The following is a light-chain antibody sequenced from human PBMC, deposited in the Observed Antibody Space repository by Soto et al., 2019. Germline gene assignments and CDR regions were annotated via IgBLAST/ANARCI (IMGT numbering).Light chain of an antibody. V-gene: IGLV2-23*01. J-gene: IGLJ7*01. CDR3: CSYAGDTTLL. CDR1: SSDVGTYNL. Sequence: QSALTQPASVSGSPGQSITISCTGTSSDVGTYNLVSWYQQHPGKAPKLMIYAANKRPSGVSSRFSASKSGNTASLTISGLQAEDEADYYCCSYAGDTTLLFGGGTQLTVL. CDR2: AAN.